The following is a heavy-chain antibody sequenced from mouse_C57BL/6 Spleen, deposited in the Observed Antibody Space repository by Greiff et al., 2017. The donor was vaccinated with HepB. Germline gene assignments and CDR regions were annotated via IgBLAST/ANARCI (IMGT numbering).Heavy chain of an antibody. CDR3: ASACYGSSYRYYGD. V-gene: IGHV7-3*01. J-gene: IGHJ1*03. Sequence: EVKLMESGGGLVQPGGSLSLSCAASGFTFTDYYMSWVRQPPGKALEWLGFIRNKANGYTTEYSASVKGRFTISRDNSQSILYLQMNALRAEDSAAYDCASACYGSSYRYYGDWGTGTTVTVSS. CDR2: IRNKANGYTT. CDR1: GFTFTDYY. D-gene: IGHD1-1*01.